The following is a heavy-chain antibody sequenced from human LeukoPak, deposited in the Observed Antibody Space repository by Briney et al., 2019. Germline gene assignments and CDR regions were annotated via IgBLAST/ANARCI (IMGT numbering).Heavy chain of an antibody. V-gene: IGHV3-48*01. CDR2: ISSSSSTI. CDR3: ARDSTYCGGDCHGPAGFGY. Sequence: PPGGSLRLSCAASGFTFSSYIMNWVRQAPGKGLEWVSYISSSSSTIYYADSVNGRVTSSRDNAKNSLYLQMNRLRAEATAVYYCARDSTYCGGDCHGPAGFGYWGQGTLVTVSS. J-gene: IGHJ4*02. D-gene: IGHD2-21*02. CDR1: GFTFSSYI.